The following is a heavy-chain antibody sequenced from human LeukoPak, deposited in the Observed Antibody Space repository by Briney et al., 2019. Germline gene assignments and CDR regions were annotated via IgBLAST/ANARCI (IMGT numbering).Heavy chain of an antibody. J-gene: IGHJ3*01. CDR1: GFTFSSYA. Sequence: PGGSLRLSCAASGFTFSSYAMSWVRQAPGKGLVWVSRIYSDGSGTSYAESVKGRFTISRDNAKNTLFLQMNSLTAEDTAVYYCATGRAHAFDLWGQGTMVTVS. CDR3: ATGRAHAFDL. V-gene: IGHV3-74*01. CDR2: IYSDGSGT.